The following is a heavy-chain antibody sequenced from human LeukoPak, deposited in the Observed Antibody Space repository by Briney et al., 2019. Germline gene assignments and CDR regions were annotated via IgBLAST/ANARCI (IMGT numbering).Heavy chain of an antibody. J-gene: IGHJ4*02. CDR1: GFTFSNYG. V-gene: IGHV3-23*01. D-gene: IGHD2-21*02. CDR2: IRGSGGGT. CDR3: VKARMPHCGTDCLES. Sequence: GESLRPSCAASGFTFSNYGMSWVRQAPGKGLEWVSVIRGSGGGTYYADSVKGRFTISRDNSKNTVYLQMNSLRAEDTAVYYCVKARMPHCGTDCLESWGQGTLVTVSS.